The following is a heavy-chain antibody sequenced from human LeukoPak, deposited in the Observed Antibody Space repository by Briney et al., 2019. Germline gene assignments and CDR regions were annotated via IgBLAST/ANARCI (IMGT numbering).Heavy chain of an antibody. CDR2: TYYGSKLYN. V-gene: IGHV6-1*01. CDR3: AREIRRQQLVKGYDAFDI. D-gene: IGHD6-13*01. Sequence: SQTLSLTCAISGDSFSSNSAAWNWIRQSPSRGLEWLGRTYYGSKLYNDYAVSVKSRITINPDTSKNQFSLQLNSVTPEDTAVYYCAREIRRQQLVKGYDAFDIWGQGTMVTVSS. CDR1: GDSFSSNSAA. J-gene: IGHJ3*02.